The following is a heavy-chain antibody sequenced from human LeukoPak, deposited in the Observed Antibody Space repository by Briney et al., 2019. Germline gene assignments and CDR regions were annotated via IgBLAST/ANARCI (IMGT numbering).Heavy chain of an antibody. CDR3: ARVDSSSSSAFDI. D-gene: IGHD6-6*01. J-gene: IGHJ3*02. CDR2: IYPGDSDT. CDR1: GYSFTSYW. Sequence: GESLKISCKGSGYSFTSYWIGWVRQMPGKDLEWMGIIYPGDSDTRYSPSFQGQVTTSADKSISTAYLQWSSLKASDTAMYYCARVDSSSSSAFDIWGQGTMVTVSS. V-gene: IGHV5-51*01.